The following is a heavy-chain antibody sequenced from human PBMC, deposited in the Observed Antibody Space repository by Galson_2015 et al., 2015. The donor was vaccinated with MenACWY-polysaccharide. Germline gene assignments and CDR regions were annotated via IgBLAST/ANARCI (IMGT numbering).Heavy chain of an antibody. CDR2: IVVGSGNT. Sequence: SAKAACKASGFTVANSAVQWARQARGQRLEWIGWIVVGSGNTKYSQKLQERVSITRDKSTSTAYMVLSSLRSEDTAMYYCASSYGKIMPDIRYYGMDVWGQGTTVTVSS. CDR3: ASSYGKIMPDIRYYGMDV. CDR1: GFTVANSA. J-gene: IGHJ6*02. V-gene: IGHV1-58*01. D-gene: IGHD3-9*01.